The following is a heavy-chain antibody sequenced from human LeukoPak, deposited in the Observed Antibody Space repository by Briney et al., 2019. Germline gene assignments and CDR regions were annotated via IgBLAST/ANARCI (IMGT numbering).Heavy chain of an antibody. J-gene: IGHJ4*02. Sequence: GGSLRLSCKGSGFTFTNACMSWVRLAPGKGLEWFGHIKSQTDGGTTDYAAPVKGRFTISRDDSKNTLYLQLNSLKTEDTAVYYCTTGTWIQLWLADYWGQGTLVTVSS. CDR2: IKSQTDGGTT. D-gene: IGHD5-18*01. CDR3: TTGTWIQLWLADY. CDR1: GFTFTNAC. V-gene: IGHV3-15*01.